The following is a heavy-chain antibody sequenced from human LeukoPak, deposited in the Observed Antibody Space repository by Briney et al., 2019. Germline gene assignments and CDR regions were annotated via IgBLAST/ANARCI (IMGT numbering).Heavy chain of an antibody. CDR1: GYRFSTYW. D-gene: IGHD1-26*01. CDR2: IYPDDSDI. CDR3: ARRKSSANYYVEAFDI. J-gene: IGHJ3*02. Sequence: GESLEISCEGSGYRFSTYWIGWVRQVPGKGLERMGIIYPDDSDIKYSPSFQGQVTISVDVSINTAYLHWSSLKASDTAMYYCARRKSSANYYVEAFDIWGQGTMVTVSS. V-gene: IGHV5-51*01.